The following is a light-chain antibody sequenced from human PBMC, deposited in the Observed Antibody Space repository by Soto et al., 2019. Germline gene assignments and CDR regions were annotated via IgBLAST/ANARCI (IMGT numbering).Light chain of an antibody. V-gene: IGLV1-40*01. J-gene: IGLJ2*01. CDR1: SSNIGADFE. CDR2: TNK. Sequence: QSVLTQPPSVSGAPGQTVTISCTGSSSNIGADFEVHWYQQLPGTAPKLLIYTNKNRPSGVPDRFSGSRSGTSASLAITGLQAEDGADYYCQSYDSSLSGFVIFGGGTKLTVL. CDR3: QSYDSSLSGFVI.